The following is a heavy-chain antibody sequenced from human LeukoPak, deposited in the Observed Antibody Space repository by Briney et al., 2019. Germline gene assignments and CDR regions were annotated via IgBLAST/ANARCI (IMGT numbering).Heavy chain of an antibody. CDR3: ARVRNYGSGSYYPYYFDS. CDR2: VNHSGST. V-gene: IGHV4-34*01. CDR1: GGSFSGYS. Sequence: SETLSLTCAVYGGSFSGYSWSWIRQPPGKGLEWVGEVNHSGSTKYNPSLKSRVTISVDTPKNQFSLKLSSVTAADTAVYYCARVRNYGSGSYYPYYFDSWGQGNLVSVSS. D-gene: IGHD3-10*01. J-gene: IGHJ4*02.